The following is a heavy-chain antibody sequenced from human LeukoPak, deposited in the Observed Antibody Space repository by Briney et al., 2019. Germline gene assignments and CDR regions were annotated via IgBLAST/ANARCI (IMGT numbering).Heavy chain of an antibody. V-gene: IGHV1-2*02. CDR2: INPNSGGT. D-gene: IGHD5-12*01. Sequence: ASVKVSCKASGYTFTGYYMHWVRQAPGQGLEWMGWINPNSGGTNYAQKFQGRVTMTRDTSISTAYMELSRLRSEDMAVYYCARGGYSGYDPKYYFDYWGQGTLVTVSS. CDR3: ARGGYSGYDPKYYFDY. J-gene: IGHJ4*02. CDR1: GYTFTGYY.